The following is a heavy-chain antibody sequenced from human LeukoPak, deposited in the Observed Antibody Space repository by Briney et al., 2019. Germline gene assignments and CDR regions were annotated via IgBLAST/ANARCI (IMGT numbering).Heavy chain of an antibody. CDR3: ARGAGPKRIAARPDSVYYYGMDV. CDR1: GGSFSGYY. J-gene: IGHJ6*02. D-gene: IGHD6-6*01. CDR2: INHSGST. V-gene: IGHV4-34*01. Sequence: KPSETLSLTCAVYGGSFSGYYRSWIRQPPGKGLEWIGEINHSGSTNYNPSLKSRVTISVDTSKNQFSLKLSSVTAADTAVYYCARGAGPKRIAARPDSVYYYGMDVWGQGTTVTVSS.